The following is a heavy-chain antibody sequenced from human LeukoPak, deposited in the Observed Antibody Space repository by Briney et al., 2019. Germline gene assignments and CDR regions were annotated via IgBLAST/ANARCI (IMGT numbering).Heavy chain of an antibody. D-gene: IGHD6-6*01. CDR1: GVSISNYY. J-gene: IGHJ5*02. CDR3: ARGRTYRSSSWFDP. CDR2: ISYSGNT. Sequence: SETLSLTCTVSGVSISNYYWSWIRQPPGKGLEWIGYISYSGNTNYNPSLKSRVAISVDTSKNQFSLKLSSVTAADTAVYYCARGRTYRSSSWFDPWGQGTLVTVSS. V-gene: IGHV4-59*01.